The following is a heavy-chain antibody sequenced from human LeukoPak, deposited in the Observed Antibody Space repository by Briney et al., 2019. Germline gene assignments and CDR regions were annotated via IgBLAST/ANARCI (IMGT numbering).Heavy chain of an antibody. Sequence: SETLSLTCTVSGGSISSYYWSWIRQPPGKGLEWIGNIYYSGSTNYNPSLKSRVTISVDTSKNQFSLKLSSVTAADMAVYYCASGIAARPGYFDYWGQGTLVTVSS. CDR3: ASGIAARPGYFDY. V-gene: IGHV4-59*01. D-gene: IGHD6-6*01. CDR2: IYYSGST. J-gene: IGHJ4*02. CDR1: GGSISSYY.